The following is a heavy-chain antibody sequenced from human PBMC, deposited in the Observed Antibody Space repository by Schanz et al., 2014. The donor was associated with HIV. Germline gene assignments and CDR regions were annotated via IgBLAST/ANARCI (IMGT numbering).Heavy chain of an antibody. D-gene: IGHD3-3*01. CDR3: ARYLGDFWSGHYFDN. V-gene: IGHV4-31*03. CDR1: GDSIRSGNYY. J-gene: IGHJ4*02. Sequence: QVQLQESGPGLVKPSQTLSLTCSVSGDSIRSGNYYWSWIRQHPGKGLEWIGHISYSGSTYYNSSLKSRVAMSVDTSNNHFSLRLSSVTAADTAVYYCARYLGDFWSGHYFDNWGQGILVTVSS. CDR2: ISYSGST.